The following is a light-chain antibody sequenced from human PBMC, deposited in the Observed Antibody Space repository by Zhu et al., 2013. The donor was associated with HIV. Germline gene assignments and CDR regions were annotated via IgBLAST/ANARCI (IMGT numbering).Light chain of an antibody. CDR2: GAS. CDR1: QSVSTN. CDR3: QQYYSRPPYT. V-gene: IGKV3-15*01. J-gene: IGKJ2*01. Sequence: ETVMTQSPVTLSVSAGEGATLSCRASQSVSTNLAWYQQKPGQAPRLLIYGASTRATGIPARFSGSGSGTDFTLTISSLQSEDFAIYYCQQYYSRPPYTFGQGTKLDIK.